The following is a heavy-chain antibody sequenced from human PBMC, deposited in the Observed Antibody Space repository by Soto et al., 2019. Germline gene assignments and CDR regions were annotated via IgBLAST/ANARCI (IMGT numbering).Heavy chain of an antibody. CDR1: GFTFSSYG. Sequence: GSLRLSCAASGFTFSSYGMHWVRQAPGKGLEWVAVIWYDGSNKYYADSVKGRFTISRDNSKNTLYLQMNSLRAEDTAVYYCARDQAAPFYYDSSGYPYYYGMDVWGQGTTVTVSS. D-gene: IGHD3-22*01. CDR3: ARDQAAPFYYDSSGYPYYYGMDV. J-gene: IGHJ6*02. V-gene: IGHV3-33*01. CDR2: IWYDGSNK.